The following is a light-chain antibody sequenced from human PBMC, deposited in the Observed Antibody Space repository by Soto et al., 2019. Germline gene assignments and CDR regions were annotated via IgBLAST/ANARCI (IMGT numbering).Light chain of an antibody. CDR3: QQRNNWPPEIT. V-gene: IGKV3-11*01. Sequence: EIVLTQSPATLSLSPGEGATLSCRASQNISIYLAWYQQKPGQAPRLLIYDASNRATGIPARFSGSGSGTDFTLTISSLEPEDFAVYYCQQRNNWPPEITVGQGTRLEI. CDR1: QNISIY. J-gene: IGKJ5*01. CDR2: DAS.